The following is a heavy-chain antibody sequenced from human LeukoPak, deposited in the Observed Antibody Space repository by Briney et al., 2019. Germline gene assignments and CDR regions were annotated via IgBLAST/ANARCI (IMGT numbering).Heavy chain of an antibody. CDR2: IKSKAAGGLT. V-gene: IGHV3-15*01. CDR1: GFTFSNAC. D-gene: IGHD4-23*01. Sequence: GGSLRLSCAASGFTFSNACMSWVRQAPGKGLEWVGRIKSKAAGGLTDYAASVKGRFTISIDDSKNTLDLQMNNLKTEDTAVYYCGGNSDAYWGQGTLVTVSS. CDR3: GGNSDAY. J-gene: IGHJ4*02.